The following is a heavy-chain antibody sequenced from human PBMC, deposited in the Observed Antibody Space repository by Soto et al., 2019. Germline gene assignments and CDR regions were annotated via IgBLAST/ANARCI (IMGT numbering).Heavy chain of an antibody. D-gene: IGHD3-3*01. CDR3: ARGYDFWSGYYAFDI. CDR2: ISAYNGNT. J-gene: IGHJ3*02. V-gene: IGHV1-18*01. Sequence: GASVKVSCKASGYTFTSYGISWVRQAPGQGLEWMGWISAYNGNTNYAQKLQGRVTMTTDTSTSTAYVELRSLRSDDTAVYYCARGYDFWSGYYAFDIWDQGTMVTVSS. CDR1: GYTFTSYG.